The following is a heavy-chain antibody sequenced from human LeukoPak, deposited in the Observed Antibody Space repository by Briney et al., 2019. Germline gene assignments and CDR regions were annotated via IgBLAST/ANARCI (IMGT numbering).Heavy chain of an antibody. J-gene: IGHJ3*02. D-gene: IGHD3-3*01. CDR3: ARDPGGFWSGYYVPDAFDI. Sequence: RSSETLSLTCTVSGGSISSYYWSWIRQPPGKGLEWIGYIHYSGSTNYNPSLKSRVTISVDTSKNQFSLKLSPVTAADTAVYYCARDPGGFWSGYYVPDAFDIWGQGTMVTVSS. CDR1: GGSISSYY. CDR2: IHYSGST. V-gene: IGHV4-59*01.